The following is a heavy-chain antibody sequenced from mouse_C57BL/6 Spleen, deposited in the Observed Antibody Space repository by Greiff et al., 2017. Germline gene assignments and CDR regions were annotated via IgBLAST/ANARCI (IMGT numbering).Heavy chain of an antibody. V-gene: IGHV1-64*01. CDR1: GYTFTSYW. Sequence: QVQLQQPGAELVKPGASVKLSCKASGYTFTSYWMHWVKQRPGQGLEWIGMIHPNSGSTNYNEKFKSQATLTVDKSSSTAYMQLSSLTSEDSAVYYCARSDYYGVYYAMDYWGQGTSVTVSS. CDR3: ARSDYYGVYYAMDY. J-gene: IGHJ4*01. D-gene: IGHD1-1*01. CDR2: IHPNSGST.